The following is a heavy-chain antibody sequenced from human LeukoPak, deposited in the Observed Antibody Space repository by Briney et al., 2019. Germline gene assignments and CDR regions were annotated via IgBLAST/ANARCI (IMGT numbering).Heavy chain of an antibody. CDR3: AEVIIRRTENSRWYFRPFYYRMEL. V-gene: IGHV3-23*01. CDR1: GFTFSSYA. J-gene: IGHJ6*02. Sequence: GGSLRLSCAASGFTFSSYAMSWVRQAPGKGLEWVSAISGSGGSTYYADSVKGRFTISRDNSKNTLYLQMNSLRAEDTAVYYCAEVIIRRTENSRWYFRPFYYRMELWGPRTPV. CDR2: ISGSGGST. D-gene: IGHD6-13*01.